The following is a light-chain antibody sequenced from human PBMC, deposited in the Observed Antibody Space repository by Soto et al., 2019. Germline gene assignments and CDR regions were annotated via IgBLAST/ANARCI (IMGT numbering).Light chain of an antibody. Sequence: QSVLTQSASVSGSPGQSITISCTGTSSDVGDYNYVSWYQEHPGKAPKLMIYDVSNRPSGVSNRFSGSKSGSTASLTISGLQAEDEADYYCSSYTSSTTRVFGTGTKLTVL. CDR2: DVS. CDR3: SSYTSSTTRV. CDR1: SSDVGDYNY. J-gene: IGLJ1*01. V-gene: IGLV2-14*01.